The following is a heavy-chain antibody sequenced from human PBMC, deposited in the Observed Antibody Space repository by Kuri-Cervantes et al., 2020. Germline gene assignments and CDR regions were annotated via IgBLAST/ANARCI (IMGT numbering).Heavy chain of an antibody. Sequence: GESLKISCAASGFTVSSNYMTWIRQAPGNGLEWVSSISTNGGSTYYADSVKGRFTISRDNSKNTLYLQMNTLRAEDTAVYFCAKETLPPSAGYYSFAYNIWGQGTVVTVSS. J-gene: IGHJ3*02. CDR3: AKETLPPSAGYYSFAYNI. D-gene: IGHD3-9*01. V-gene: IGHV3-23*01. CDR1: GFTVSSNY. CDR2: ISTNGGST.